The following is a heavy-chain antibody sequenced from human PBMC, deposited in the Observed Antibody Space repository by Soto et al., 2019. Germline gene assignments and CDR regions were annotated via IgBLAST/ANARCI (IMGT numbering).Heavy chain of an antibody. V-gene: IGHV3-30-3*01. D-gene: IGHD3-3*01. J-gene: IGHJ6*02. CDR3: ARYYDFWSGYFPWVYYYYGMDV. CDR1: GFTFSSYA. CDR2: ISYDGSNK. Sequence: PGGSLRLSCAASGFTFSSYAMHWVRQAPGKGLEWVAVISYDGSNKYYADSVKGRFTISRDNSKNTLYLQMNSLRAEDTAVYYCARYYDFWSGYFPWVYYYYGMDVWGQGTTVTV.